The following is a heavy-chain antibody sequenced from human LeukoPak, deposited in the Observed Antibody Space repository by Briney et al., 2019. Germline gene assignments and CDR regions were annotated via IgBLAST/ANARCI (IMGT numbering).Heavy chain of an antibody. CDR3: ARHRPYSSSRPYYFDY. D-gene: IGHD6-13*01. J-gene: IGHJ4*02. V-gene: IGHV5-51*01. CDR2: IYGADSDT. CDR1: GYSFASCW. Sequence: PGGSLRLSCKGSGYSFASCWIGWVRQMPGKGLEWMGIIYGADSDTKYSPSFQGRVTISADKSINTAYLQWSSLKASDTAMYYCARHRPYSSSRPYYFDYWGQGTLVTVSS.